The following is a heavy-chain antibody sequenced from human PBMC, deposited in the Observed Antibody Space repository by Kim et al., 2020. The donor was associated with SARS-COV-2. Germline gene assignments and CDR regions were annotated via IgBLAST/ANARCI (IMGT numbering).Heavy chain of an antibody. V-gene: IGHV4-39*01. D-gene: IGHD1-1*01. CDR2: IYYVGST. Sequence: SETLSLTCTVSGGSISSSTYDWGWIRQPPGKGLEWIGSIYYVGSTYYNPSLKSRVTMSVDTSKNQFSVRLSSVTAADTAVYYCVRLGTTGSFNYYYAMDVWGQGTTVTVSS. J-gene: IGHJ6*02. CDR1: GGSISSSTYD. CDR3: VRLGTTGSFNYYYAMDV.